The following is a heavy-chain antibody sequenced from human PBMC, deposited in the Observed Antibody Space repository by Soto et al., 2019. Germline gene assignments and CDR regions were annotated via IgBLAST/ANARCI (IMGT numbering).Heavy chain of an antibody. CDR1: GFTFSNYW. V-gene: IGHV3-7*01. Sequence: EVQLVESGGGLVQPGGSLRVSCAASGFTFSNYWMSWVRQAPGKGLEWVANIKQDGSEKYYLDSVKGRFTIARDNAKNSLYLQMNSLIAEDTAVYYCARDDAGAYVWGQGTTVTVSS. CDR2: IKQDGSEK. D-gene: IGHD2-8*02. J-gene: IGHJ6*02. CDR3: ARDDAGAYV.